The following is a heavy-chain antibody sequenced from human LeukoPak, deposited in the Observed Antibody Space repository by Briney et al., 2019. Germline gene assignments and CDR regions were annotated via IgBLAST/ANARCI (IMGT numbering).Heavy chain of an antibody. J-gene: IGHJ4*02. CDR1: GFSFSNYW. V-gene: IGHV3-74*01. Sequence: GGSLRLSCAASGFSFSNYWMHWVRQAPGKGLVWVTRMNSDGSATYYADSVQGRFTIYRDNVKITLYLQMNSLRAEDTAMYFCAKGPNYFDSWGQGTLVTVSS. CDR3: AKGPNYFDS. CDR2: MNSDGSAT.